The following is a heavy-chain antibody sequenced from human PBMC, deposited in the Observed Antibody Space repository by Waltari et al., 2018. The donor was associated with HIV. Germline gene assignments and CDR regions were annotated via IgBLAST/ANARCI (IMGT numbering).Heavy chain of an antibody. CDR1: GGSISNGGYY. V-gene: IGHV4-31*01. D-gene: IGHD3-10*01. CDR3: ARDRDGSGALDY. J-gene: IGHJ4*02. Sequence: QVQLQESGPGLVKPSQTLSLTRTVSGGSISNGGYYWSWIRQHPGKGLQWIGYIYDSGRTYYNPSLRSLVTLSVDTSKNQFSLKVKSVTAADTVMYYCARDRDGSGALDYWGQGNLVTVSA. CDR2: IYDSGRT.